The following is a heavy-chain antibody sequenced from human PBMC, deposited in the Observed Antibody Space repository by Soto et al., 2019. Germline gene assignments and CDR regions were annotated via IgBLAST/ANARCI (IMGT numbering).Heavy chain of an antibody. CDR3: AREAGSGGGDH. V-gene: IGHV1-18*01. J-gene: IGHJ4*02. D-gene: IGHD1-26*01. Sequence: QVPLVQSGAEVERPGASVKVSCKAFGYIFTNYGINWVRQAPGQGLEWVGRISTSNGNTYYAQNLHGRITMTTDASTTTAYMELNSLRFDDTAVYYCAREAGSGGGDHWGQGTLVTVSS. CDR1: GYIFTNYG. CDR2: ISTSNGNT.